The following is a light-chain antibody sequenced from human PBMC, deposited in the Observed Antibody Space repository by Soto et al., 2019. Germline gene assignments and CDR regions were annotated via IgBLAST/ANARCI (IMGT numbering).Light chain of an antibody. V-gene: IGKV3-20*01. Sequence: EIVLTQSPGTLSLSPGERATLSCRASQSVSSSYLAWYQQKPGQAPRLLIYGASSRATGIPDRVSGSGSGTDFTLTISRLEPDDFAVYYCQQYGSSPFTFGPGTKVDIK. CDR1: QSVSSSY. CDR3: QQYGSSPFT. J-gene: IGKJ3*01. CDR2: GAS.